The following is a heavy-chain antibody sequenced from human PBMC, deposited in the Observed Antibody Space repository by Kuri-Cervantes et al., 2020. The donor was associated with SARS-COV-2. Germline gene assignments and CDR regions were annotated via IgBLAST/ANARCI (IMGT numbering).Heavy chain of an antibody. V-gene: IGHV4-39*01. J-gene: IGHJ4*02. CDR2: IYYSGST. Sequence: GSLRLSCAVYGESFSDYYWTWIRQPPGKGLEWIGSIYYSGSTYYNPSLKSRVTISVDTSKNQFSLKLSSVTAADTAVYHCARHSPYYDFWSGYFDYWGQGTLVTVSS. D-gene: IGHD3-3*01. CDR1: GESFSDYY. CDR3: ARHSPYYDFWSGYFDY.